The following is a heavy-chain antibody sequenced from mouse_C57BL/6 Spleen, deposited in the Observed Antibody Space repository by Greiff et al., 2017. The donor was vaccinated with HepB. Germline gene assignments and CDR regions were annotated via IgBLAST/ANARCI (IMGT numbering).Heavy chain of an antibody. CDR3: ARGGYYDYLDAMDY. V-gene: IGHV1-81*01. Sequence: VQLQQSGAELARPGASVKLSCKASGYTFTSYGISWVKQRTGQGLEWIGEIYPRSGNTYYNEKFKGKATLTADKSSSTAYMELRRLPSEDSAVYFCARGGYYDYLDAMDYWGQGTSVTVSS. CDR2: IYPRSGNT. CDR1: GYTFTSYG. J-gene: IGHJ4*01. D-gene: IGHD2-4*01.